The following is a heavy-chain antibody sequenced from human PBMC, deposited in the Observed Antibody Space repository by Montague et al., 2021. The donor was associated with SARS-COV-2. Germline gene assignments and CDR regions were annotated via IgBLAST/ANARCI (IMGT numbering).Heavy chain of an antibody. CDR1: GFTFSSYA. Sequence: SLRLSLSASGFTFSSYATSWVRQAPGKGLEWVSAISGSGGSTYYADSVKGRFTISRDNSKNTLYLQMNSLRAEDTAVYYCAKRYCSGGSCYSGFDPWGQGTPVTVSS. V-gene: IGHV3-23*01. J-gene: IGHJ5*02. D-gene: IGHD2-15*01. CDR2: ISGSGGST. CDR3: AKRYCSGGSCYSGFDP.